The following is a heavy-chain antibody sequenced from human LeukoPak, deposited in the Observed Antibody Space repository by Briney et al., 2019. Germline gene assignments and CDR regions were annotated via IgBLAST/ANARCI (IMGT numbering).Heavy chain of an antibody. D-gene: IGHD2-2*01. V-gene: IGHV4-34*01. CDR2: INHSGST. J-gene: IGHJ6*02. CDR1: GGSFSGYY. Sequence: SETLSLTCAVYGGSFSGYYWSWIRQPPGKGLEWIGEINHSGSTNYNPSLKSRVTILVDTSKNQFSLKLSSVTAADTAVYYCARVVVVPAAIGVYYYGMDVWGQGTTVTVSS. CDR3: ARVVVVPAAIGVYYYGMDV.